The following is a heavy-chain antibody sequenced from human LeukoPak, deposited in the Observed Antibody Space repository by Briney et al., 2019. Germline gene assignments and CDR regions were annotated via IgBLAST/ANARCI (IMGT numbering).Heavy chain of an antibody. CDR3: ARSSGSYYSR. D-gene: IGHD1-26*01. V-gene: IGHV1-2*02. CDR1: GYAFTGYY. J-gene: IGHJ4*02. CDR2: INPNSGDT. Sequence: GAPVKVSCKASGYAFTGYYMHWVRQAPGQGLEWMGWINPNSGDTNYAQKFQDRVTMTRDTSISTAYMELSRLGSDDTAVYYCARSSGSYYSRWGQGTLVTVSS.